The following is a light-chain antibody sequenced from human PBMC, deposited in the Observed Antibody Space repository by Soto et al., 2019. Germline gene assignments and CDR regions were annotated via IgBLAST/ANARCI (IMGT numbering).Light chain of an antibody. V-gene: IGKV1-39*01. CDR3: QQRYSTPRT. Sequence: DIQMTQSPSSLSASVGDRVTITCRASQGISSYLNWYQQKPGIAPKLLIYAASSLQSGVPSRFTGSGSGTDFTLTISSLQPEDFATYYCQQRYSTPRTFGQGTKLEIK. J-gene: IGKJ2*01. CDR2: AAS. CDR1: QGISSY.